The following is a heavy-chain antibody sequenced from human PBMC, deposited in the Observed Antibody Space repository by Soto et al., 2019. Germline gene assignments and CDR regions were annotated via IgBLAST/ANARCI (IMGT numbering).Heavy chain of an antibody. V-gene: IGHV3-30-3*01. CDR1: GFTFSSYA. CDR3: ARDPTGGYYYDSSGYYGAEYFQH. CDR2: ISYDGSNK. J-gene: IGHJ1*01. Sequence: QVQLVESGGGVVQPGRSLRLSCAASGFTFSSYAMHWVRQAPGKGLEWVAVISYDGSNKYYADSVKGRFTISRDNSKNTLYLQMNSLRAEDTAVYYCARDPTGGYYYDSSGYYGAEYFQHWGQGTLVTVSS. D-gene: IGHD3-22*01.